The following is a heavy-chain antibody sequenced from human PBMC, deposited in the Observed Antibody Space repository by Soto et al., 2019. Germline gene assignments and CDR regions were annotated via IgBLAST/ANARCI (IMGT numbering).Heavy chain of an antibody. Sequence: PSETLSLTCTFSVGSISSYYWSWIRQPPGEGLEWIGYIYYSGSTNYNPSLKSRVTISVDTSKNQFSLKLSSVTAADTAVYYCARDTTTTVVTSLNDFYGMDVWGQGTTVTVSS. V-gene: IGHV4-59*01. J-gene: IGHJ6*02. CDR1: VGSISSYY. CDR2: IYYSGST. CDR3: ARDTTTTVVTSLNDFYGMDV. D-gene: IGHD4-17*01.